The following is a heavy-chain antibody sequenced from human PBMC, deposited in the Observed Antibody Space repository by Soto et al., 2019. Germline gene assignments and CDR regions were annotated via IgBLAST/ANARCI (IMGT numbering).Heavy chain of an antibody. D-gene: IGHD4-17*01. V-gene: IGHV3-30-3*01. CDR2: ISYDGSNK. J-gene: IGHJ4*02. CDR3: ARDQVKGTMTIL. CDR1: GFTFINYA. Sequence: QVQLVKSGGGVVQPGRSLRLSCAASGFTFINYAMHWVRQAPGKGLEWVAVISYDGSNKYYADSVKGRFTISRDNSKNTMYLQMNSLSAEDTAVYHCARDQVKGTMTILWGQGTLVTVSS.